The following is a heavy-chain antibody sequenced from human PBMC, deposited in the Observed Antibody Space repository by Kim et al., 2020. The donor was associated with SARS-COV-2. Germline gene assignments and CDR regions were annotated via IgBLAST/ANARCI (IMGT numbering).Heavy chain of an antibody. Sequence: GGSLRLSCAASGFTFSSYSMNWVRQAPGKGLEWVSYISSSSSAIYYADSVKGRFTISRDNAKNSLYLQMNSLRDEDTAVYYCARAKYSSGWYVVGDYWGQGTLVTVSS. CDR3: ARAKYSSGWYVVGDY. CDR1: GFTFSSYS. V-gene: IGHV3-48*02. CDR2: ISSSSSAI. J-gene: IGHJ4*02. D-gene: IGHD6-19*01.